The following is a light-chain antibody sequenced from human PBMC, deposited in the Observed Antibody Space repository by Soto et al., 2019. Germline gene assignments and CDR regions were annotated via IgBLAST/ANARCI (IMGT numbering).Light chain of an antibody. CDR2: DAS. CDR3: QQYDSYSPALT. Sequence: IQLTQSPSSLSASVGDRVTITCRVSQGISSWLAWYQQKPGKAPKLLIYDASSLERGVPSRFSGSGSGTEFTLTISSLQPDDFATYYCQQYDSYSPALTFGGGTKVDIK. CDR1: QGISSW. J-gene: IGKJ4*01. V-gene: IGKV1-5*01.